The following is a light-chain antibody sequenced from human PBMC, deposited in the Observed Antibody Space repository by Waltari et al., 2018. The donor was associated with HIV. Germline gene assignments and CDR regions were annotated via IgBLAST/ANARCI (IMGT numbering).Light chain of an antibody. Sequence: DIQMTQSPSTLSASVGDRVTITCRASQTISDWLAWYQQKPGSAPNLLIYKASDLETGVPSRFSGCGSGTEFTLTISGLQPGDSANYFCQQYNIYPYTFGQGTKVEIK. V-gene: IGKV1-5*03. CDR2: KAS. CDR1: QTISDW. J-gene: IGKJ1*01. CDR3: QQYNIYPYT.